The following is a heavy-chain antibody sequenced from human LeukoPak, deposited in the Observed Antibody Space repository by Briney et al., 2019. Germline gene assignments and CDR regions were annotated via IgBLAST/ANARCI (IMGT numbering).Heavy chain of an antibody. Sequence: GGSLRLSCAASGFTFSDYYMSWIRQAPGKGLEWVSYISSSGSTIYYADSVKGRFTISRDNAKNSLYLQMNSLRAEDTAVYYCARVLYGDYLRWFDPWGQGTLVTVSS. V-gene: IGHV3-11*04. CDR3: ARVLYGDYLRWFDP. J-gene: IGHJ5*02. D-gene: IGHD4-17*01. CDR1: GFTFSDYY. CDR2: ISSSGSTI.